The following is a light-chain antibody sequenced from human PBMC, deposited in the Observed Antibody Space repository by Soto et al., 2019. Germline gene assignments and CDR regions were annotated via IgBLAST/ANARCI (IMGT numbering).Light chain of an antibody. V-gene: IGLV1-47*01. CDR2: RND. J-gene: IGLJ2*01. Sequence: QSVLTQPPSASGTPGQRVTISCSGSRSDIGSNYVYWYQHLPGMAPKLLIYRNDQRPSGVPDRISGSRSGTSASLAIIGLRSEDEADYYCASWDDTLSVPLFGGGTKVTVL. CDR3: ASWDDTLSVPL. CDR1: RSDIGSNY.